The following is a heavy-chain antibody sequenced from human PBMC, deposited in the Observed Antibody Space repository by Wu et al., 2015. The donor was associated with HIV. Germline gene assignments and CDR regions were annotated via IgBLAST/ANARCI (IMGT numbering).Heavy chain of an antibody. V-gene: IGHV1-2*02. Sequence: PGASMKVSCKTSGYTFNDYYIQWVRQAPGQGLEWMGWINPNSGGTNYAQNFEDRVTMTRDTSITTAYMELRSLRSDDTAVYYCARDKRGYDVLTGYYIYFDYWGQGTLVTVSS. CDR3: ARDKRGYDVLTGYYIYFDY. J-gene: IGHJ4*02. CDR2: INPNSGGT. D-gene: IGHD3-9*01. CDR1: GYTFNDYY.